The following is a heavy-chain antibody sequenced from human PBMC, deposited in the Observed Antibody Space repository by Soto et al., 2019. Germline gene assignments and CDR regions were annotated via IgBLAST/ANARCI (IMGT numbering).Heavy chain of an antibody. CDR3: SSRVPYCQTYSGVFDY. J-gene: IGHJ4*02. V-gene: IGHV4-59*08. CDR1: GGSISSHF. Sequence: PSETLTLTCTVSGGSISSHFWSWIRQPPGKGLKRIGYIYYSGSSDYNPYHKSRVTMSVDTTNNQFSLKLSFVAAADTAVYFCSSRVPYCQTYSGVFDYWGQGHLVTVSS. CDR2: IYYSGSS. D-gene: IGHD2-15*01.